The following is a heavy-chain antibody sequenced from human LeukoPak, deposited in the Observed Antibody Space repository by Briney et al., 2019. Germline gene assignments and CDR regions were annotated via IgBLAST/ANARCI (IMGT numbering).Heavy chain of an antibody. CDR1: GVSISSSYSY. Sequence: SETLSLTCTVSGVSISSSYSYWGWIRQPPGMGLGWIGSIYYTGNTYYSASLKSQVSISIDTSKNQFSLKLTSVTAADTAVYYCARQTGSGLFILPGGQGTLVTVSS. CDR3: ARQTGSGLFILP. V-gene: IGHV4-39*01. CDR2: IYYTGNT. J-gene: IGHJ4*02. D-gene: IGHD3/OR15-3a*01.